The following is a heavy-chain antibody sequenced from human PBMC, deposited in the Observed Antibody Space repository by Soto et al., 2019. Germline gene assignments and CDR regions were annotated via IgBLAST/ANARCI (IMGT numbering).Heavy chain of an antibody. D-gene: IGHD4-4*01. Sequence: PGGSLRLSCAASGFIFNNYAMTWVRQGPGKGLEWVSAISANGGSTYYADSVKGRFTISRDNSKNTLYLQMNSLRAEDTAVYYCAKDTVTDAFDIWGQGTMVTVSS. CDR2: ISANGGST. CDR3: AKDTVTDAFDI. CDR1: GFIFNNYA. V-gene: IGHV3-23*01. J-gene: IGHJ3*02.